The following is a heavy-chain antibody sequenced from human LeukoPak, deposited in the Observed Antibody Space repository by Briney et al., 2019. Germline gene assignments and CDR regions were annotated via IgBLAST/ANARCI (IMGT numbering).Heavy chain of an antibody. CDR3: ARARDSSWYDGGGAFDI. Sequence: GGSLRLSCAASGFTFSSYWRSWVRQAPGKGLEWVANIKQDGSEKYYVDSVKGRFTISRDNAKNSLYLQMNSLRAEDTAVYYCARARDSSWYDGGGAFDIWGQGTMVTVSS. V-gene: IGHV3-7*01. CDR1: GFTFSSYW. CDR2: IKQDGSEK. D-gene: IGHD6-13*01. J-gene: IGHJ3*02.